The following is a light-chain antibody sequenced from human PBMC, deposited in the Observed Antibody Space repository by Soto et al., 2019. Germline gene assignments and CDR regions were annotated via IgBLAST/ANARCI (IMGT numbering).Light chain of an antibody. Sequence: DIQMTQSPSTLSASVGDRVIFTCRASQSVSDWLAWYQQKPGKAPKLLIYKSSTLESGVPSRFSGSGSGTEFTLTISSLQPDDFATYYCQQYFRFPWTFGQGTKVESK. CDR2: KSS. J-gene: IGKJ1*01. CDR3: QQYFRFPWT. V-gene: IGKV1-5*03. CDR1: QSVSDW.